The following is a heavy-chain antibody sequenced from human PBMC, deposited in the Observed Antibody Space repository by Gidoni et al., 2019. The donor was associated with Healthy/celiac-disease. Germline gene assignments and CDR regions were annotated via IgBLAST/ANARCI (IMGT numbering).Heavy chain of an antibody. CDR2: IYYSGSS. Sequence: QLQLQESGPGLVKPSETLSLTCTVSGGSISSSSYYWGWIRQPPREGLEWIGSIYYSGSSYYNPSNRRLITTVEKSKNHHFTKMRGAITAATAADYCVEDAPGEYYYYMDVWGKGTTVTVSS. CDR3: VEDAPGEYYYYMDV. CDR1: GGSISSSSYY. V-gene: IGHV4-39*02. D-gene: IGHD3-16*01. J-gene: IGHJ6*03.